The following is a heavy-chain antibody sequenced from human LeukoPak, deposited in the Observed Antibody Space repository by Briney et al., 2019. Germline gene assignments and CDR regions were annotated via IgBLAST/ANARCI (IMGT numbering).Heavy chain of an antibody. CDR2: IYPADSET. CDR1: GYSFTSYW. D-gene: IGHD3-9*01. V-gene: IGHV5-51*01. CDR3: ARQGAYDILTGYYFFDY. Sequence: GESLKISCKGSGYSFTSYWIAWVRQMPGKGLEWMGIIYPADSETRYSPSFQGQVTISADKSFSTAYLQWSSLKASDTAMYYCARQGAYDILTGYYFFDYWGQGTLVTVSS. J-gene: IGHJ4*02.